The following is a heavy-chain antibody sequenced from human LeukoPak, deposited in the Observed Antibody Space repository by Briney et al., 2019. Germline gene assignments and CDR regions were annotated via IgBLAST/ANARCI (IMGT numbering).Heavy chain of an antibody. CDR1: GFPFSSYS. CDR3: ARGVSTWYRIDY. Sequence: GRSLRLSCVASGFPFSSYSFHWVRQAPGKGLEWVALLSYDGSIKHYADSMKGRFTLSRDNSKSSVYLQMDSLKADDTAVYYCARGVSTWYRIDYWGQGTLVTVSS. CDR2: LSYDGSIK. V-gene: IGHV3-30*01. D-gene: IGHD6-13*01. J-gene: IGHJ4*02.